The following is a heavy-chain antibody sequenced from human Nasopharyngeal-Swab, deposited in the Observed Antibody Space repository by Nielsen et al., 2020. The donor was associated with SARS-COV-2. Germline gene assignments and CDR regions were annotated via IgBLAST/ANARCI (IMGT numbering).Heavy chain of an antibody. Sequence: GSLKISCAASGFTFSSYAMHWVRQAPGKGLEWVAVISYDGSNKYYADSVKGRFTISRDNSKNTLYLQMNSLRAEDTAVYYCARDGGSYLDSWGQGTLVTVSS. D-gene: IGHD1-26*01. J-gene: IGHJ4*02. CDR3: ARDGGSYLDS. CDR1: GFTFSSYA. CDR2: ISYDGSNK. V-gene: IGHV3-30*04.